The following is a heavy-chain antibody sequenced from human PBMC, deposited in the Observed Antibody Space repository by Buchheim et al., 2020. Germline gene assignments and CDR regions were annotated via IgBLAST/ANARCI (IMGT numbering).Heavy chain of an antibody. V-gene: IGHV3-11*01. Sequence: QVQLVESGGGLVKPGGSLRLSCAASGFTFSEYYMSWIRQAPGKGLEWVSYISSSGSTIYYADSVKGRFTISRDNAQNSLYTQKNSLRAEDTAVYYCASYQTLYGDYGYYYYGMDVWGQGTT. D-gene: IGHD4-17*01. J-gene: IGHJ6*02. CDR2: ISSSGSTI. CDR1: GFTFSEYY. CDR3: ASYQTLYGDYGYYYYGMDV.